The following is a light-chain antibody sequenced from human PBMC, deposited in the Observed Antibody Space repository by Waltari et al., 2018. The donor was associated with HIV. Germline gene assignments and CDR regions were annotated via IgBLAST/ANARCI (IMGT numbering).Light chain of an antibody. V-gene: IGLV2-23*02. J-gene: IGLJ1*01. CDR2: ELT. Sequence: QSALTQTASVSGSPGQSITISCTGTSSDVGSYNLVSWYQHHPGKAPKLMLYELTKRPSGISDRFSGSKSGNTASLTISGLQAEDEAEYYCCSYARSSTFYVFGTGTKVTGL. CDR1: SSDVGSYNL. CDR3: CSYARSSTFYV.